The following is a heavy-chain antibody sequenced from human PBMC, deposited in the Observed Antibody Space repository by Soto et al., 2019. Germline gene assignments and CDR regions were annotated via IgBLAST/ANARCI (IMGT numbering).Heavy chain of an antibody. CDR3: ARCKGYSGYGLFYYYYGMDV. CDR2: IKQDGSEK. Sequence: PGGSLRLSCAASGFTFISYWMSWVRQAPGKGLEWVANIKQDGSEKYYVDSVKGRFTISRDNAKNSLYLQMNSLRAEDTAVYYCARCKGYSGYGLFYYYYGMDVWGQGTTVTVSS. J-gene: IGHJ6*02. D-gene: IGHD5-12*01. CDR1: GFTFISYW. V-gene: IGHV3-7*01.